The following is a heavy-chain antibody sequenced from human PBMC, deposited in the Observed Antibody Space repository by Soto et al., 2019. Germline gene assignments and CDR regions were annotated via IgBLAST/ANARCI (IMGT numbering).Heavy chain of an antibody. V-gene: IGHV4-30-4*01. D-gene: IGHD3-16*01. CDR2: IYYSGST. CDR3: ARDCWGGRTYYYYGMDV. CDR1: GGSISSGDYY. Sequence: SETLSLTCTVSGGSISSGDYYWSWIRRPPGKGLEWIGYIYYSGSTYYNPSLKSRVTISVDTSKNQFSLKLSSVTAADTAVYYCARDCWGGRTYYYYGMDVWGQGTTVTVSS. J-gene: IGHJ6*02.